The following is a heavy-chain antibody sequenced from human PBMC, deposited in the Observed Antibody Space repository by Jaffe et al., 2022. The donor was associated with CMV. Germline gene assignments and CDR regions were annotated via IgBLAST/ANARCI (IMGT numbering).Heavy chain of an antibody. CDR2: ISSSGSTI. CDR3: ARVTYCSSTSCYLHYYYYMDV. V-gene: IGHV3-48*03. D-gene: IGHD2-2*01. J-gene: IGHJ6*03. CDR1: GFTFSSYE. Sequence: EVQLVESGGGLVQPGGSLRLSCAASGFTFSSYEMNWVRQAPGKGLEWVSYISSSGSTIYYADSVKGRFTISRDNAKNSLYLQMNSLRAEDTAVYYCARVTYCSSTSCYLHYYYYMDVWGKGTTVTVSS.